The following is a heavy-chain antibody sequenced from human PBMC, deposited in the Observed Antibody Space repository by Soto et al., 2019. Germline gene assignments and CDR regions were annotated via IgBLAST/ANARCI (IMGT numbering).Heavy chain of an antibody. D-gene: IGHD4-4*01. J-gene: IGHJ6*03. Sequence: QVQLVQSGTEVKKPGASVKVSCKASGYTFRSYGISWVRQAPGQGLEWMGWISGYNGNTHYSQKFQGKVTMTTDTSTSTAYMELRNLGSDDTALYYCAKADSNYAGRFSYYYMDVWGTGTMVTGSS. CDR2: ISGYNGNT. CDR1: GYTFRSYG. V-gene: IGHV1-18*01. CDR3: AKADSNYAGRFSYYYMDV.